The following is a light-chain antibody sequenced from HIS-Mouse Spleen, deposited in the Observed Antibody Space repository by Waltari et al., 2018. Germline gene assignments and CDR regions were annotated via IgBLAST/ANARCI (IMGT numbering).Light chain of an antibody. Sequence: SYELTQPPSVSVSPGQTARITCSGDALPKKYAYWYQQKSGQAPGLVIYKDSKRPSGIPGGFSGSSSGTMATLTISGAQVEDEADYYCYSTDSSGNHRVFGGGTKLTVL. J-gene: IGLJ2*01. V-gene: IGLV3-10*01. CDR3: YSTDSSGNHRV. CDR2: KDS. CDR1: ALPKKY.